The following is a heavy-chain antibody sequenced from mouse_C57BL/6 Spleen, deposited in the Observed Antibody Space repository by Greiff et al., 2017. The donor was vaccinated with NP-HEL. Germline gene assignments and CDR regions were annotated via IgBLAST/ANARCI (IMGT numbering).Heavy chain of an antibody. D-gene: IGHD2-5*01. CDR3: ARRAYSNYFDY. V-gene: IGHV1-64*01. Sequence: VQLQESGAELVKPGASVKLSCKASGYTFTSYWMHWVKQRPGQGLEWIGMIHPNSGSTNYNEKFKSKATLTVDKSSSTAYMQLSSLTSEDSAVYYCARRAYSNYFDYWGQGTTLTVSS. CDR1: GYTFTSYW. CDR2: IHPNSGST. J-gene: IGHJ2*01.